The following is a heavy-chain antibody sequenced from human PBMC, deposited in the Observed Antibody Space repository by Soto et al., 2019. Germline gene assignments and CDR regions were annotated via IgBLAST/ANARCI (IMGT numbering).Heavy chain of an antibody. CDR2: INHSGST. J-gene: IGHJ6*02. Sequence: SETLSLTCAVYGGSFSGYYWSWIRQPPGKGLEWIGEINHSGSTNYNPSLKSRVTISVDTSKNQFSLKLSSVTAADTAVYYCARGSATNPAKHSAEVGMDVRGQGTTVTVSS. CDR3: ARGSATNPAKHSAEVGMDV. D-gene: IGHD2-8*01. V-gene: IGHV4-34*01. CDR1: GGSFSGYY.